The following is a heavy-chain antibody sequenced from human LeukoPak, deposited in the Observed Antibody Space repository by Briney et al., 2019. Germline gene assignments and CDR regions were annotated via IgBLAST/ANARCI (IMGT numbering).Heavy chain of an antibody. D-gene: IGHD3-9*01. CDR1: SGSVSSGSYY. J-gene: IGHJ4*02. CDR3: ARGLRDYDTLIGYFEGLIDY. V-gene: IGHV4-61*01. CDR2: NNYSGST. Sequence: SETLSLTCTVSSGSVSSGSYYWNWIRQPPGKGLEWIGYNNYSGSTNYNPSLKTRVTISVDTSKNQFSLKLSSVTAADTAVYYCARGLRDYDTLIGYFEGLIDYWGQGALVTVSS.